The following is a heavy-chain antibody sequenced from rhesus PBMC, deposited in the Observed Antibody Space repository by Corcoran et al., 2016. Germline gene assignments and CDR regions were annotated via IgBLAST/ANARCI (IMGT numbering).Heavy chain of an antibody. CDR2: IYGSGGST. CDR1: GGSISSSNW. Sequence: QVQLQESGPGLVKASETLSLSCAVSGGSISSSNWWSWIRQSPGKGLELIGYIYGSGGSTDYNPSLKSRVTISTDTSKNQFSLKLSSVTAADTAVYYCARTSYRHAFDFWGQGLRVTVSS. D-gene: IGHD5-12*01. V-gene: IGHV4-65*01. CDR3: ARTSYRHAFDF. J-gene: IGHJ3*01.